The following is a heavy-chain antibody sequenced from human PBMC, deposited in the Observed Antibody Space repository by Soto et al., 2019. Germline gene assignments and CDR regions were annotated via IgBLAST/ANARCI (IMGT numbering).Heavy chain of an antibody. Sequence: QLQLQESGPGLVKPSETLSLTCTVSGGSISSSSYYWGWIRQPPGKGLEWIGSIYYSGRTYYNPPLRSRVTISVDTSKNQFSLKLSSVTAADTAVYYCASLNYGDYVWYFDLWGRGTLVTVSS. CDR2: IYYSGRT. D-gene: IGHD4-17*01. CDR3: ASLNYGDYVWYFDL. J-gene: IGHJ2*01. V-gene: IGHV4-39*01. CDR1: GGSISSSSYY.